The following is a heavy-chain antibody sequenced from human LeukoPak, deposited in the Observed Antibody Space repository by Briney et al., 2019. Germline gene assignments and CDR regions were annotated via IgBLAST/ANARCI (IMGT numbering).Heavy chain of an antibody. CDR3: ARQVDISGWYRAPHFDY. Sequence: SETLSLTCAVYGGSFSGYYWGWIRQPPGKGLEWIGSIYYSGSTYYNPSLKSRVTISVDTSKNQFSLKLSSVTAADTAVYYCARQVDISGWYRAPHFDYWGQGTLVTVSS. D-gene: IGHD6-19*01. V-gene: IGHV4-39*01. CDR1: GGSFSGYY. CDR2: IYYSGST. J-gene: IGHJ4*02.